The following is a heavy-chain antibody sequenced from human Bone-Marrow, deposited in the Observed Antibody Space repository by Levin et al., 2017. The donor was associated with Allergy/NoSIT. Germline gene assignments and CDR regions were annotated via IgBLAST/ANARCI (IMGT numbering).Heavy chain of an antibody. J-gene: IGHJ4*02. CDR3: ARGYGDYPDY. V-gene: IGHV1-69*02. CDR2: IIPILGIA. D-gene: IGHD4-17*01. Sequence: KISCKASGGTFSTYRISWVRQAPGQGLEWMGRIIPILGIANSAQKFQGRVTITADKSTSTIYMELSSLRYEDTAVYYCARGYGDYPDYWGQGTLVSVSS. CDR1: GGTFSTYR.